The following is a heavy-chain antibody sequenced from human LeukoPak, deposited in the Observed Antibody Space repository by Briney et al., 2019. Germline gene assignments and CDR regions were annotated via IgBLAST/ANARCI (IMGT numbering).Heavy chain of an antibody. V-gene: IGHV3-48*01. CDR1: GFTFSKYG. CDR3: ARDPRTMVRGVTPPNWFDP. Sequence: GGSLRLSCAASGFTFSKYGMNWVRQAPGKGLEWVSYISSSSSTIYYADSVKGRFTISRDNAKNSLYLQMNSLRAEDTAVYYCARDPRTMVRGVTPPNWFDPWGQGTLVTVSS. J-gene: IGHJ5*02. D-gene: IGHD3-10*01. CDR2: ISSSSSTI.